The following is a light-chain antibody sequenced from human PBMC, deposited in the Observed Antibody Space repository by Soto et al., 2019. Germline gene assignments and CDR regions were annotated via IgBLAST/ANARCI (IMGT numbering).Light chain of an antibody. CDR1: QGISSY. Sequence: AIRMTQSPSSLSASTGDRVTITCRASQGISSYLAWYQQKPGKAPKLLIYAASTLQSGVPSRFSGSGSGTDFTLTISCLQSEDFATYYCQQYYSYPVTFGPGNKVDI. J-gene: IGKJ3*01. V-gene: IGKV1-8*01. CDR2: AAS. CDR3: QQYYSYPVT.